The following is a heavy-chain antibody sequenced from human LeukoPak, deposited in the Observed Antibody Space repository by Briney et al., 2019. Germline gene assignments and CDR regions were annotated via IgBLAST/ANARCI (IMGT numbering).Heavy chain of an antibody. D-gene: IGHD3-22*01. J-gene: IGHJ4*02. CDR1: GYSISSGYY. V-gene: IGHV4-38-2*01. CDR3: ARRKSSGYYDW. Sequence: SETLSLTCAVSGYSISSGYYWGWIRPPPGKGLEWIGSIYHSGSTYYNPSLKSRVTISVDTSKNQFSLKLSSVTAADTAVYYCARRKSSGYYDWWGQGTLVTVSS. CDR2: IYHSGST.